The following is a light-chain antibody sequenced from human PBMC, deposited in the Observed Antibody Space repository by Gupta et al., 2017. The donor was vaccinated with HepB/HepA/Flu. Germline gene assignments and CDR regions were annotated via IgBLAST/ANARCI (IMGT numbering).Light chain of an antibody. CDR2: AAS. Sequence: EIVMTQSPATLSLSPGARATLSCRASQSVSNNLAWYQQKPGQAPRLLIYAASTRATGIPARFSGSGSGTEFTLTISSLQSEDFAVYYCQQYKNWPRTFGQGTKVEIK. J-gene: IGKJ1*01. CDR3: QQYKNWPRT. V-gene: IGKV3-15*01. CDR1: QSVSNN.